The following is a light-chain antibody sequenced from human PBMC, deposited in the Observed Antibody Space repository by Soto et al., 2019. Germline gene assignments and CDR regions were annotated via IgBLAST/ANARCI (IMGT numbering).Light chain of an antibody. J-gene: IGLJ2*01. CDR3: AAWDDSLNGVV. CDR2: SNN. CDR1: SSNIGSNT. V-gene: IGLV1-44*01. Sequence: QSVLTQPPSASGTPGQRVTISCSGSSSNIGSNTVNWYQQLPGTAPKLLIYSNNQPPSGVPDRFSGSKSGTSASLAISGLQAEDEGDYYCAAWDDSLNGVVFGGGTKLTVL.